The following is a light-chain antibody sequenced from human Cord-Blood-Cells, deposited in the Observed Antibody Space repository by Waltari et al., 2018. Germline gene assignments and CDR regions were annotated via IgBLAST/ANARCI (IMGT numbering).Light chain of an antibody. CDR3: QQYNSYSYT. V-gene: IGKV1-5*03. CDR2: KAS. J-gene: IGKJ2*01. Sequence: DIQLTQSPSTLSASVGDRVTITCRASQSISNWLAWYQQKPGKAPKLLIYKASSLESGVPSRFSGSGSGTEITLTISSLQPDDFATYYCQQYNSYSYTFGQGTKLEIK. CDR1: QSISNW.